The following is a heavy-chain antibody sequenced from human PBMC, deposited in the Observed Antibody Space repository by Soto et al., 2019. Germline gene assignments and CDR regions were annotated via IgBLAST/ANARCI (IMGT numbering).Heavy chain of an antibody. CDR1: GFTFTSSA. D-gene: IGHD4-17*01. Sequence: GASVKVSCKASGFTFTSSAVQWVRQARGQRLEWIGWIVVGSGNTNYAQKFQERVTITRDMSTSTAYMELSSLRSEDTAVYYCAAEGTTVTTLYYYYGMEVWGQGTTVTVSS. J-gene: IGHJ6*02. V-gene: IGHV1-58*01. CDR3: AAEGTTVTTLYYYYGMEV. CDR2: IVVGSGNT.